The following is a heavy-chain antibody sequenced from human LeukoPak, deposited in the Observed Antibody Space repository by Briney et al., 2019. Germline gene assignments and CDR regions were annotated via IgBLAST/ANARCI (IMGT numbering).Heavy chain of an antibody. CDR3: AKGGDYWNYYFDY. CDR2: IYSGGST. CDR1: GFTVSSHY. J-gene: IGHJ4*02. Sequence: GGSLRLSCAASGFTVSSHYMSWVRQAPGKGLEWVSVIYSGGSTYYADSVKGRFTISRDNSKNTLYLQMNSLRAEDTAVYYCAKGGDYWNYYFDYWGQGTLVTVSS. D-gene: IGHD4-17*01. V-gene: IGHV3-53*01.